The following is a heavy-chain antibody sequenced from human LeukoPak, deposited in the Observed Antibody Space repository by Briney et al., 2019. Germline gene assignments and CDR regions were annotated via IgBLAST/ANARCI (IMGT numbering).Heavy chain of an antibody. CDR2: INSANGNT. CDR3: ARDGRFIVADYYYGMDV. J-gene: IGHJ6*02. V-gene: IGHV1-3*04. Sequence: ASVKVSCKASGYTFANYATHWVRQAPGQSLEWMGWINSANGNTKYSQKFQGRVTITRDTSASTAYMELSSLRSEDTAVYYCARDGRFIVADYYYGMDVWGQGTTVTVSS. D-gene: IGHD1-26*01. CDR1: GYTFANYA.